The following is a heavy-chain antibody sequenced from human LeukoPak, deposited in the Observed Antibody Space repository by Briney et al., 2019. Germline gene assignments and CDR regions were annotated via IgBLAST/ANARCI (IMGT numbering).Heavy chain of an antibody. CDR2: ISAGNGNT. CDR1: GYTFTSYA. V-gene: IGHV1-3*01. D-gene: IGHD4-17*01. J-gene: IGHJ4*02. Sequence: ASVKVSCKASGYTFTSYAIHWVRQAPGQRLEWMGWISAGNGNTKYSQNFQGRVTFISNTSATTAFMELSSLRSEDAAVYYCARDSLYGVVDYWGQGTLVTVSS. CDR3: ARDSLYGVVDY.